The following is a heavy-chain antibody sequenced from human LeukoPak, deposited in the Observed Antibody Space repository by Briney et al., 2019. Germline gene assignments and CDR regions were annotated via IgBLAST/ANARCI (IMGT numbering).Heavy chain of an antibody. J-gene: IGHJ3*02. D-gene: IGHD6-6*01. Sequence: GGSLRLSCASSGFTFSFYWMHWVRQATGKGLEWVSAIGVAGDTYYPGSVKGRFTISRENAKNSLYLQMNSLRAGDTAVYYCARGFVHAFDIWGQGTMVTVSS. CDR1: GFTFSFYW. CDR2: IGVAGDT. CDR3: ARGFVHAFDI. V-gene: IGHV3-13*04.